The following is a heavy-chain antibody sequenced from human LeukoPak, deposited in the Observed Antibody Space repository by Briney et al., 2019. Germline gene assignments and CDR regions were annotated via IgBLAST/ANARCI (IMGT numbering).Heavy chain of an antibody. J-gene: IGHJ5*02. V-gene: IGHV4-34*01. D-gene: IGHD6-19*01. CDR1: NGSFSAYY. CDR2: INHSGTT. Sequence: SEALSLTCAVYNGSFSAYYWGWIRQAPGKGLEWIGEINHSGTTNYNPSLKSRVTISVDTSKNQFSLTLRSVTAADTAVYYCARGRRGAVAGNWFDPWGQGTLVTVSS. CDR3: ARGRRGAVAGNWFDP.